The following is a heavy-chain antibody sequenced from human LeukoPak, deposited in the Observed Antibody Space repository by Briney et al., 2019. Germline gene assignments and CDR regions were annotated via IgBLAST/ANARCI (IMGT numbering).Heavy chain of an antibody. D-gene: IGHD3/OR15-3a*01. V-gene: IGHV3-30*03. CDR3: ASFDFSTVKRYDYFDP. CDR2: ISYDGRNT. CDR1: GFTFSRYD. J-gene: IGHJ5*02. Sequence: GGSLRLSCVVSGFTFSRYDFNWVRQSPGEGLEWVAAISYDGRNTFYADSVKGRFIISRDNSKNTLYLQMNRLRTEDTAVYFCASFDFSTVKRYDYFDPWGQGTLVAVS.